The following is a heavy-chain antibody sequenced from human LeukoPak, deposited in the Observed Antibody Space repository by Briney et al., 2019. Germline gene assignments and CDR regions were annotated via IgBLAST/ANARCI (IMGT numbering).Heavy chain of an antibody. Sequence: SETLSLLCSVSVGFISSCYWIWIRQPPGKGLEGIGYICHSGSTNYKPSLKSRDTISVDTSKNQFSLKLSSLTAADTAVYYCARKRSDYGDSDYFDSWGQGTLVSVSS. CDR3: ARKRSDYGDSDYFDS. V-gene: IGHV4-59*01. D-gene: IGHD4-17*01. CDR1: VGFISSCY. J-gene: IGHJ4*02. CDR2: ICHSGST.